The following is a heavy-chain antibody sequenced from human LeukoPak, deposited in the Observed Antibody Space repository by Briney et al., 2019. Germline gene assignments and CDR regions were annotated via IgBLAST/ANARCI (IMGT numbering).Heavy chain of an antibody. CDR2: IKQDGSEK. CDR3: AELGITMIGGV. CDR1: GRTFSSYW. Sequence: PGGSLRLFCAASGRTFSSYWMSWVRQAPGKGLEWVANIKQDGSEKYYVDSVKGRFTISRDNAKNSLYLQMNSLRAEDTAVYYCAELGITMIGGVWGKGTTVTISS. D-gene: IGHD3-10*02. J-gene: IGHJ6*03. V-gene: IGHV3-7*01.